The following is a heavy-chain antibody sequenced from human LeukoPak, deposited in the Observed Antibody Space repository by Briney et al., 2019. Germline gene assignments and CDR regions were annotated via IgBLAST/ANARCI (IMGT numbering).Heavy chain of an antibody. CDR1: GFSISNYW. Sequence: PGGSLRLSCAASGFSISNYWMSWVRQAPGKGLEWVANIKQDGSEKYYVDSVKGRFTISRDNAENSLYLQMNSLRAEDTAVYYCARGWYYYGSGNYAWNAFDIWGQGTMVTVSS. CDR2: IKQDGSEK. J-gene: IGHJ3*02. V-gene: IGHV3-7*04. D-gene: IGHD3-10*01. CDR3: ARGWYYYGSGNYAWNAFDI.